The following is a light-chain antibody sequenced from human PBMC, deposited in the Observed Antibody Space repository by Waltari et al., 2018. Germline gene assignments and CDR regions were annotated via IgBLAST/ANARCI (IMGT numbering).Light chain of an antibody. Sequence: QSVLTQPPSVSAAPGQKVTISCSGRSSNIRDNYVSWYQQLPGTAPKLLIFDNDKRPSEIPDRFSGSKSGTSATLGISGLQTGDEADYYCGTWDSSLSAGVFGTGTKVSVL. J-gene: IGLJ1*01. CDR3: GTWDSSLSAGV. CDR2: DND. V-gene: IGLV1-51*01. CDR1: SSNIRDNY.